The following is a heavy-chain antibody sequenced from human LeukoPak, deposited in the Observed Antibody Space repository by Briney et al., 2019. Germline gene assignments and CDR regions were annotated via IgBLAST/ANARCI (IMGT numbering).Heavy chain of an antibody. CDR3: AREDHPPGISNGLDV. CDR1: GFSFSGFG. Sequence: GGSLRLSCAASGFSFSGFGMNWVRQAPGKGLEWISYIGSSGSAGGNIYYADSVKGRFTISRDNAKNALYLQMNSLRVEDTAFYYCAREDHPPGISNGLDVWGHGTTVTVSS. D-gene: IGHD1-14*01. J-gene: IGHJ6*02. CDR2: IGSSGSAGGNI. V-gene: IGHV3-48*04.